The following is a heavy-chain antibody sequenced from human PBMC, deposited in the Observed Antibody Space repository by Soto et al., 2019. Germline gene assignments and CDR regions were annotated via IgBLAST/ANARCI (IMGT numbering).Heavy chain of an antibody. CDR3: ARVSSCSGGSCYFQGFDY. CDR1: GGSVSNPTYF. V-gene: IGHV4-61*01. Sequence: SETLSLTCTVSGGSVSNPTYFWSWIRQPPGKGLEWIAYIYYSGSTSYNPSLKSRVTISVDTSKNQFSLKLSSVTAADTAVYFCARVSSCSGGSCYFQGFDYWGPGTLVTVSS. D-gene: IGHD2-15*01. J-gene: IGHJ4*02. CDR2: IYYSGST.